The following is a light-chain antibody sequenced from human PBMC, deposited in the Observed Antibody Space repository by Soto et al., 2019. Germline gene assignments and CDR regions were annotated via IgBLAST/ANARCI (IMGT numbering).Light chain of an antibody. J-gene: IGLJ3*02. CDR3: CSYAGSYTWV. CDR2: DVS. Sequence: QSALTQPASVSGSPGQSITISCTGSSSDVGGYTYVSWYQQHSGKAPKLMIFDVSHRPSGVSNRFSGAKSGNTASLTISGLQDEDEADYYCCSYAGSYTWVFGGGTKLTVL. CDR1: SSDVGGYTY. V-gene: IGLV2-14*01.